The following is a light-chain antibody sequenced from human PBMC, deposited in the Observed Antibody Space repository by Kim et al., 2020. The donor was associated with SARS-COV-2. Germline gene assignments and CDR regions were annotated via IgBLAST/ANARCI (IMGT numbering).Light chain of an antibody. CDR3: QQYGSSRTWT. CDR1: QSFSSGY. J-gene: IGKJ1*01. CDR2: GTS. V-gene: IGKV3-20*01. Sequence: PGDRATLSCRASQSFSSGYMAWYQQKPGQPPRLLIYGTSTRAAGIPGRFSVSGSGTEFTLTLSRLEPDDFAVYYCQQYGSSRTWTFGQGTKVDIK.